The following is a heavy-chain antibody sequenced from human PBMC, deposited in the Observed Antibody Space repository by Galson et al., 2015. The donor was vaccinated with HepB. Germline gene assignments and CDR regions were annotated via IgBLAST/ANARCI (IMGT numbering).Heavy chain of an antibody. V-gene: IGHV6-1*01. CDR1: GDSVSSNSAA. D-gene: IGHD3-10*01. CDR3: ARDEARGYRPGGFLNYYGSGSYYTDYYYYGMDV. J-gene: IGHJ6*02. CDR2: TYYRSKWYN. Sequence: CAISGDSVSSNSAAWNWIRQSPSRGLEWLGRTYYRSKWYNDYAVSVKSRITINPDTSKNQFSLQLNSVTPEDTAVYYCARDEARGYRPGGFLNYYGSGSYYTDYYYYGMDVWGQGTTVTVSS.